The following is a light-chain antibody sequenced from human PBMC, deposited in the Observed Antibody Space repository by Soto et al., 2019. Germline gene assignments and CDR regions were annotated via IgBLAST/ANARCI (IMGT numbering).Light chain of an antibody. CDR3: QQYGRSPLVT. Sequence: EIVLTQSPGTLSLSPGERATLSCRASQSVSSSYLARYQQKPGQAPRLLIYGASSRATGIPDRFSGSGSGTDFTLTISRLEPEDFAMYYCQQYGRSPLVTFGQGTRLEIK. CDR2: GAS. CDR1: QSVSSSY. J-gene: IGKJ5*01. V-gene: IGKV3-20*01.